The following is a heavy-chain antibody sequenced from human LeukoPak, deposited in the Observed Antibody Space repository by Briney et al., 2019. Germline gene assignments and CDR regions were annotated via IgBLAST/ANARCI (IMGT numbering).Heavy chain of an antibody. CDR2: IIPILGIA. D-gene: IGHD1-26*01. Sequence: SVKVSCKASGGTFSSYTISWVRQAPGQGLEWMGRIIPILGIANYAQKFPGRVTITADKSTSTAYMELSSLRSEDTAVYYCARSSSGSYEDLWLWGQGTLVTVSS. V-gene: IGHV1-69*02. CDR3: ARSSSGSYEDLWL. J-gene: IGHJ4*02. CDR1: GGTFSSYT.